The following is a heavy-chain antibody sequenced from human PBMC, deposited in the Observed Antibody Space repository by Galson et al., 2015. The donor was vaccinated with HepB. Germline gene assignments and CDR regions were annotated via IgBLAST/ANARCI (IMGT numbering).Heavy chain of an antibody. J-gene: IGHJ4*02. Sequence: SLRLSCAASGFAFSDYAMNWVRQAPGKGLEWVSSICGSSTYMFYADSVKGRFTISRDNAKNSLYLQMNSLGAEDTAVYFCARGPSQLWSYFDYWGQGTLVTVSP. V-gene: IGHV3-21*06. CDR3: ARGPSQLWSYFDY. D-gene: IGHD1-1*01. CDR1: GFAFSDYA. CDR2: ICGSSTYM.